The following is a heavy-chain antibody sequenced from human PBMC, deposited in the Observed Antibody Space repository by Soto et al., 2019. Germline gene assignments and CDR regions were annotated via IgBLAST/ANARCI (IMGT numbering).Heavy chain of an antibody. CDR2: IIPIFGTA. CDR3: ARDRGENVGATWYYFGY. D-gene: IGHD1-26*01. Sequence: SVKVSCKASGGTFSGSAISWVRQAPGQGLEWMGGIIPIFGTANYAQKFQGRVTITADESTSTAYMELSSLRSEDTAVYYCARDRGENVGATWYYFGYWGQGT. V-gene: IGHV1-69*13. J-gene: IGHJ4*02. CDR1: GGTFSGSA.